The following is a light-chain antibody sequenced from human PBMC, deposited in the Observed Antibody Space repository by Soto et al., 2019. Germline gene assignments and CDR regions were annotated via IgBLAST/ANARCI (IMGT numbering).Light chain of an antibody. CDR3: QQYNNWLFT. V-gene: IGKV3-15*01. CDR1: QSGSSN. J-gene: IGKJ3*01. Sequence: EIVMTQSPATLSVSPGERATLSCRASQSGSSNLTWYQQKPGQAPRLLIYGASTRATGIPARFSGSGSGTEFTLTISSLQSEDFAVYYCQQYNNWLFTFGPGTKVDMK. CDR2: GAS.